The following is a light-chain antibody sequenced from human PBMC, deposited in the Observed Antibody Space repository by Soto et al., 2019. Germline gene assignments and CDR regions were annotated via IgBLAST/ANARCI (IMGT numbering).Light chain of an antibody. J-gene: IGKJ1*01. CDR2: GAS. CDR3: HQRQSWPRT. Sequence: EIVLTQSPATLSVSPGERATLSCRASQTVGSNLAWYQQKVGQSPRLLIYGASTRTTGIPARFSGSGSGTEFTLTISSLQSEDFAVYYCHQRQSWPRTFGQGTTVDIK. V-gene: IGKV3-15*01. CDR1: QTVGSN.